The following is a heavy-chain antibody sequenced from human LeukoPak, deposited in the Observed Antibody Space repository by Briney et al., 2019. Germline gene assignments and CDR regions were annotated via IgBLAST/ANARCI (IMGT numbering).Heavy chain of an antibody. D-gene: IGHD5-18*01. Sequence: SETLSLTCKVYRGSVSDYYWSWIRQPPGKGLEWIAEINHRGPTDYKPSLRSRVTMSLSTSENEFSLRLSSVTAADTAVYYCARRGGYSYGYVVDYWGQGTLVTVSS. CDR2: INHRGPT. V-gene: IGHV4-34*01. CDR1: RGSVSDYY. CDR3: ARRGGYSYGYVVDY. J-gene: IGHJ4*02.